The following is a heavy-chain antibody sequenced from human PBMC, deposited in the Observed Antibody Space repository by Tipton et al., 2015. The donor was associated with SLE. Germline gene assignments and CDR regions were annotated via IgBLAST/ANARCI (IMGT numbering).Heavy chain of an antibody. V-gene: IGHV5-10-1*01. CDR3: ARRYCSSTSCYTRAFDI. CDR2: IDPSDSYT. D-gene: IGHD2-2*02. Sequence: QLVQSGAEVKKPGESLKISCTVSGHSFTSYWISWVRQMPGKGLEWMGRIDPSDSYTNYSPSFQGHVTISADKSISTAYLQWSSLKASDTAMYYCARRYCSSTSCYTRAFDIWGQGTMVTVSS. J-gene: IGHJ3*02. CDR1: GHSFTSYW.